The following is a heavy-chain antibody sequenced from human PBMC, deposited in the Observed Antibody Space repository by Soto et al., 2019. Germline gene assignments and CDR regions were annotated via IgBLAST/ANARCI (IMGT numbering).Heavy chain of an antibody. CDR2: VYYSGSL. J-gene: IGHJ4*02. CDR3: ASENIVGSTPYCFDN. D-gene: IGHD5-12*01. V-gene: IGHV4-39*01. Sequence: QEQLQESGPGLVQPSETLSLTCIVSSDSLTITSHYWGWVRQPPGKGLEWIGNVYYSGSLYFNPSLKGRAAISLDTSKNQLSLTLTSATAADTAVYYCASENIVGSTPYCFDNWGQGALVTVSS. CDR1: SDSLTITSHY.